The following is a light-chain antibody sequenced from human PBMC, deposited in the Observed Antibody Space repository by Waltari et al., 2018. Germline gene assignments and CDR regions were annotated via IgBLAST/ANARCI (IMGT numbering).Light chain of an antibody. Sequence: QSALTQPASVSWSPGQSITISCTGTSSDVGTYNLVSWYQHHPGKAPRVMIYEGNKRPSGVSNRFSGSKSGNTASLTISGLQAEDEADYYCCSYAGSTSSVLFGGGTKLTVL. CDR3: CSYAGSTSSVL. V-gene: IGLV2-23*01. CDR1: SSDVGTYNL. J-gene: IGLJ2*01. CDR2: EGN.